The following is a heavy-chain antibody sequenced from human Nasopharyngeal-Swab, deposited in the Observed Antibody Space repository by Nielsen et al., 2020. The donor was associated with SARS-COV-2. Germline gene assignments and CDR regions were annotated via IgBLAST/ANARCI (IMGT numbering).Heavy chain of an antibody. CDR3: AKDQPMSSIADY. Sequence: GESLKISCAASGFTFSSYGMHWVRQAPGKGLEWVAVISYDGSNKYYADSVKGRFTISRDNSKTTLYLQMNSLRAEDTAVYYCAKDQPMSSIADYWGQGTLVTVSS. V-gene: IGHV3-30*18. CDR1: GFTFSSYG. D-gene: IGHD6-6*01. CDR2: ISYDGSNK. J-gene: IGHJ4*02.